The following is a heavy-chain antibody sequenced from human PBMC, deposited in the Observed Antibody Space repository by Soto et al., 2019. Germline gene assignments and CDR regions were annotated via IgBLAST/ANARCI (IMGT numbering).Heavy chain of an antibody. V-gene: IGHV4-34*01. Sequence: SETLSLTCAVYGGSFSGYYWSWIRQPPGKGLEWIGEINHSGSTNYNPSLKSRVTISVDTSKNQFSLKLSSVTAADTAVYYCARVSDYSNYYFDYWGQGTLVTVS. J-gene: IGHJ4*02. CDR1: GGSFSGYY. D-gene: IGHD4-4*01. CDR3: ARVSDYSNYYFDY. CDR2: INHSGST.